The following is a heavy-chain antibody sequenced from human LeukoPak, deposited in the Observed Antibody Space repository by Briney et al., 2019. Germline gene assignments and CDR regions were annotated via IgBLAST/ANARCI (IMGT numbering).Heavy chain of an antibody. Sequence: PSETLSHTCTVPVGSIRSTTHYWGWIRQPPGKGLEWMGYIYHSGTTNYNPSLRSRVTISVDTSKNQFSLKLSSVTAADTAVYYCATLMSVRLNDFWSGYPDYWGQGTLVTVSS. CDR3: ATLMSVRLNDFWSGYPDY. CDR1: VGSIRSTTHY. D-gene: IGHD3-3*01. CDR2: IYHSGTT. V-gene: IGHV4-61*05. J-gene: IGHJ4*02.